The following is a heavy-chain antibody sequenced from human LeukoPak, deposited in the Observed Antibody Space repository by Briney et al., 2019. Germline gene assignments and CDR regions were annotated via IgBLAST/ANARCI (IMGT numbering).Heavy chain of an antibody. Sequence: ASVKVSCKVSGYTLTELSMHWVRQAPGKGLEWMGGFDPEDGETIYAQKFQGRVTMTEDTSTDTAYMELSSLRSEDTAVYYCATSTMVRGVIPLYYYGMDVWGQGTTVTVSS. J-gene: IGHJ6*02. D-gene: IGHD3-10*01. CDR2: FDPEDGET. CDR1: GYTLTELS. CDR3: ATSTMVRGVIPLYYYGMDV. V-gene: IGHV1-24*01.